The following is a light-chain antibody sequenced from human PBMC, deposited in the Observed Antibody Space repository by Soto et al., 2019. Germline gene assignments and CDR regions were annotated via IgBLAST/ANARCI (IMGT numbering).Light chain of an antibody. CDR2: DVS. V-gene: IGLV2-14*01. CDR3: SSYTSSSTVYV. CDR1: KKEFCVYNY. Sequence: HSVLNKPASVFGSPGEKITNSLPGKKKEFCVYNYVSWYQQHPRTAPKLMIYDVSNRPSGVSNRFSGSKSGNTASLTISGLQAYFDADYYCSSYTSSSTVYVFGTGTKVTVL. J-gene: IGLJ1*01.